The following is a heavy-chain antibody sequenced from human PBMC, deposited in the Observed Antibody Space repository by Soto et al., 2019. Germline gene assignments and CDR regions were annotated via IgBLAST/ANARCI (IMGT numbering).Heavy chain of an antibody. V-gene: IGHV1-69*01. Sequence: QVPLVQSGAEVKRPGSSVKVSCEASGGTFSSLGFTWVRQAPGQGLEWMGGIIPISGRTTFAPKFLGRVTTTADESTRPTYMELTALPSDDTAIYYCATRGTQGRWLEFADYWGQGTLVTVSS. CDR2: IIPISGRT. CDR3: ATRGTQGRWLEFADY. J-gene: IGHJ4*02. CDR1: GGTFSSLG. D-gene: IGHD5-12*01.